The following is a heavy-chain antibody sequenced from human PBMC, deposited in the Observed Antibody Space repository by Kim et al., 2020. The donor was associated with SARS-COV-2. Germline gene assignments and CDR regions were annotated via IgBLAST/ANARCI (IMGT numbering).Heavy chain of an antibody. CDR2: ISPYNGKT. Sequence: ASVKVSCKASGYTFTSYGIDWVRQAPGQGLEWMGWISPYNGKTNYAQKLQGRVTMTTDTSTSIAYMELRSLRSDDTAVYYCARDKGIVVMVAASSTFDYWGQGTLVTVSS. V-gene: IGHV1-18*01. J-gene: IGHJ4*02. CDR3: ARDKGIVVMVAASSTFDY. D-gene: IGHD2-15*01. CDR1: GYTFTSYG.